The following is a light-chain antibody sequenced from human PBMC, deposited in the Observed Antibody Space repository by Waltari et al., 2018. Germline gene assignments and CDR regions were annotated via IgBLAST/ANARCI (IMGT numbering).Light chain of an antibody. J-gene: IGKJ2*01. CDR3: QQYYERPHT. V-gene: IGKV1-NL1*01. Sequence: RQGIGYSVAWDKQKQGKAPILLVHSASTLHSGVPLRFSGGGSGTQYTLTISSLQPEDCATYYCQQYYERPHTFGQGTRVEI. CDR1: QGIGYS. CDR2: SAS.